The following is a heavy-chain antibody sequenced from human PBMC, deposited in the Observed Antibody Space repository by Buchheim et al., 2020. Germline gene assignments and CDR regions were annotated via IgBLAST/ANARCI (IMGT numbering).Heavy chain of an antibody. J-gene: IGHJ6*02. CDR1: GGSFSGYY. V-gene: IGHV4-34*01. D-gene: IGHD3-10*01. CDR3: ARGPGYYGSGSYYTYYYYYGMDV. CDR2: INHSGST. Sequence: QVQLQQWGAGLLKPSETLSLTCAVYGGSFSGYYWSWIRQPPGKGLEWIGEINHSGSTNYNPSLKSRVTISVDTSKNQFSLKLSSVTAADTAVYYCARGPGYYGSGSYYTYYYYYGMDVWGQGTT.